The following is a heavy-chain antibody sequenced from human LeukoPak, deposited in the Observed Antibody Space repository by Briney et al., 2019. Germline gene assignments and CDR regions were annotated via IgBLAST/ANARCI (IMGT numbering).Heavy chain of an antibody. CDR1: GYTFTGYY. D-gene: IGHD3-10*01. Sequence: GASVKVSCKASGYTFTGYYMHWVRQAPGQGLEWMGWINPNSGGTNYAQKFQGRVTMTRDTSISTAYMELSRLRSDDTAVYYCAREAGSYYYGSGSYPKYNWFDPWGQGTLVTVSS. J-gene: IGHJ5*02. CDR2: INPNSGGT. CDR3: AREAGSYYYGSGSYPKYNWFDP. V-gene: IGHV1-2*02.